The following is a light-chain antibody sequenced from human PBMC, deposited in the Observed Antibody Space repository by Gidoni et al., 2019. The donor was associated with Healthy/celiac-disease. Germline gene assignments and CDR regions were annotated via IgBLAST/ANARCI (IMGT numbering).Light chain of an antibody. CDR2: GKN. V-gene: IGLV3-19*01. Sequence: SSGLTQDPAVSVALGQTVRITCQGDSLRSYYASWYQQKPGKAPVLVIYGKNNRPSGIPDRFSGSSSGNTASLTITGAQAEDEADYYCNSRDSSGNHLVFGGGTKLTVL. J-gene: IGLJ3*02. CDR1: SLRSYY. CDR3: NSRDSSGNHLV.